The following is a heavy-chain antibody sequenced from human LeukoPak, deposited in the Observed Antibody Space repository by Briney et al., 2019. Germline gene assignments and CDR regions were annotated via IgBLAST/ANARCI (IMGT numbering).Heavy chain of an antibody. J-gene: IGHJ4*02. D-gene: IGHD2-21*01. CDR1: GFTLSNNY. CDR2: IYNSGTT. V-gene: IGHV3-66*01. CDR3: ARDSLHTY. Sequence: GGSQRLSCAVSGFTLSNNYMNWVRQAPGKGLEWLSIIYNSGTTYYAGSVRATFTITRENSNSTIYLQMNSLRAEDTTVYYWARDSLHTYWGEGTLVSVSS.